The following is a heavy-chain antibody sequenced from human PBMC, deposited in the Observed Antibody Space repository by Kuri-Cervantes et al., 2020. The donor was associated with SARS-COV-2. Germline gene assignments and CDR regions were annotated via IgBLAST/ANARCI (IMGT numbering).Heavy chain of an antibody. J-gene: IGHJ3*02. Sequence: ASVKVSCKASGYTFTSYGISWVRQAPGQGLEWMGWISAYNGNTNYAQKLQGRVTMTTDTSISTAYMELSRLRSDDTAVYYCTGGEYCSSTSCYKDAFDIWGQGTMVTVSS. V-gene: IGHV1-18*01. D-gene: IGHD2-2*02. CDR2: ISAYNGNT. CDR1: GYTFTSYG. CDR3: TGGEYCSSTSCYKDAFDI.